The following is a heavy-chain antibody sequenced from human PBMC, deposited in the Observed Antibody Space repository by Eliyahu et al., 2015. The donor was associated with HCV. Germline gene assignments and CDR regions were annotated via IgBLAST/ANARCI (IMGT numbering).Heavy chain of an antibody. CDR2: IHWDDDK. V-gene: IGHV2-5*02. Sequence: QITLKESGPTLVKPTQTLTLTCTFSGFSLSTNGVGVGWXRQPPGKALEWLSLIHWDDDKRYNPSLKSRLSITKDTSKNQVVLTLTNMDPVDTATYYCAHMAGYKHFDFWGQGTLVTVSS. D-gene: IGHD5-18*01. CDR3: AHMAGYKHFDF. CDR1: GFSLSTNGVG. J-gene: IGHJ4*02.